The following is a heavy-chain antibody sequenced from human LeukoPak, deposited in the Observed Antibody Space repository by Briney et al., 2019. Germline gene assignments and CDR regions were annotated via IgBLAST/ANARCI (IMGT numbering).Heavy chain of an antibody. D-gene: IGHD2-2*01. Sequence: GASLKISFKTSGSLFTNYWIGWARQMPGKGLEWMAVIYPGDSRIRYNPSFQGQVTISADKSINTAYLQWSSLKASDTALYYCACRMLTSTRFEPWGQGTLVTVSS. CDR1: GSLFTNYW. J-gene: IGHJ5*02. CDR2: IYPGDSRI. V-gene: IGHV5-51*01. CDR3: ACRMLTSTRFEP.